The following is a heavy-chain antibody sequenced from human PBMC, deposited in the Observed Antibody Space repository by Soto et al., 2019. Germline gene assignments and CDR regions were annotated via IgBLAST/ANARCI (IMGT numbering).Heavy chain of an antibody. Sequence: GRSLRLSCAASGFTFDNYVMTWVRQAPGKGLEWVAGISGNGARAYYGDSVKGRFIVSRDNSKNTQYLQMNSLRVEDTALYYCAKRFDDSSTWSFDHWGLGTLVTVSS. J-gene: IGHJ4*02. CDR3: AKRFDDSSTWSFDH. CDR1: GFTFDNYV. D-gene: IGHD6-6*01. V-gene: IGHV3-23*01. CDR2: ISGNGARA.